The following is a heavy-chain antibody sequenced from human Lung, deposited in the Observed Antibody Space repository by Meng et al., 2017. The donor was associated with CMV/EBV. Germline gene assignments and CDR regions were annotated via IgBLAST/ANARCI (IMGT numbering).Heavy chain of an antibody. CDR3: ARGSHQPDGWFDP. J-gene: IGHJ5*02. D-gene: IGHD1-14*01. CDR2: IYYSGST. CDR1: GGSISSSSYY. V-gene: IGHV4-39*07. Sequence: LXXTVSGGSISSSSYYWGWIRQPPGKGLEWIGSIYYSGSTYYNPSLKSRVTISVDTSKNQFSLKLSSVTAADAAVYYCARGSHQPDGWFDPWGQGTXVTVSS.